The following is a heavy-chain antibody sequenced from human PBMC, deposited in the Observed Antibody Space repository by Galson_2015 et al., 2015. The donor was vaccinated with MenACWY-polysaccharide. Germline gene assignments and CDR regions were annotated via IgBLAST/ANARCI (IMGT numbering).Heavy chain of an antibody. CDR3: ARVEKYSGSFYILY. D-gene: IGHD1-26*01. V-gene: IGHV4-38-2*01. CDR1: DYSIRSGYF. Sequence: ETLSLTCAVSDYSIRSGYFWGWIRQPPGKGLEWIASIFHSGTTYYNPSLKSRVTISVDASKNRFSLKLSSVTAADTAVYYCARVEKYSGSFYILYWGQGTLVTVSS. CDR2: IFHSGTT. J-gene: IGHJ4*02.